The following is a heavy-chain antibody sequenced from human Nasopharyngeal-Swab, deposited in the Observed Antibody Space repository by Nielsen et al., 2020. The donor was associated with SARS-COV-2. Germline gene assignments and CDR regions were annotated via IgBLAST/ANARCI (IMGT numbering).Heavy chain of an antibody. J-gene: IGHJ3*02. CDR2: IYYSGST. CDR1: GGSFNSSSYY. D-gene: IGHD6-19*01. CDR3: AISGWYYAFDI. V-gene: IGHV4-39*07. Sequence: ETLSLTCTVSGGSFNSSSYYWGWIRQPPGKGLEWIGSIYYSGSTYYNPSLESRVTISVDTSKNQFSLKLSSVTAADTAVYYCAISGWYYAFDIWGQGTMVTVSS.